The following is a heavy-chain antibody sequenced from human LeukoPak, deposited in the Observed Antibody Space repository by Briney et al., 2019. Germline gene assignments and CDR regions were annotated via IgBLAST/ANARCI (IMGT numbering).Heavy chain of an antibody. J-gene: IGHJ4*02. CDR2: ISSSSTYI. CDR1: GFTFSTYS. V-gene: IGHV3-21*01. CDR3: ARVLRRSVYPRRTENGWPSDY. Sequence: AGGSLRLSCAASGFTFSTYSMNWVRQAPGQGLEWVSSISSSSTYIYYADSVKGRFTISRDNAKNSLYLQMNSLRAEDTAVYYCARVLRRSVYPRRTENGWPSDYWGQGTLVTVSS. D-gene: IGHD2-8*01.